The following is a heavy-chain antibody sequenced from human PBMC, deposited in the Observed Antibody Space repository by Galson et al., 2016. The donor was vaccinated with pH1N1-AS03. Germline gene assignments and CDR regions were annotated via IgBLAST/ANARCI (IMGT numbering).Heavy chain of an antibody. CDR3: AHMIGVPRSYYYYGLDV. CDR2: IYPTDSDT. J-gene: IGHJ6*02. Sequence: QSGAEVKKPGVSLKISCKGSENSFARHWIAWVRQMPGKGLESMGIIYPTDSDTRYSPSFQGRVTISADKSTDTAYLQWNNLKASDTATYYCAHMIGVPRSYYYYGLDVWGQGTTVTVSS. D-gene: IGHD2-8*01. CDR1: ENSFARHW. V-gene: IGHV5-51*01.